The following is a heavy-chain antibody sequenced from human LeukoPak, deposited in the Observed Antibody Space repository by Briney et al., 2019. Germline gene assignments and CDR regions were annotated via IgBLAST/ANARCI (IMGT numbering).Heavy chain of an antibody. Sequence: GGSLRLSCAASGFTFSDYYMSWVRQAPGKGLEWVSAIYSGGTTYYADSVKGRFTISRDNSKNTLFLQMSSLRAEDTAVYYCAKQRDSTTIFDYWGQGILVTVSS. J-gene: IGHJ4*02. CDR2: IYSGGTT. D-gene: IGHD4-11*01. V-gene: IGHV3-66*04. CDR1: GFTFSDYY. CDR3: AKQRDSTTIFDY.